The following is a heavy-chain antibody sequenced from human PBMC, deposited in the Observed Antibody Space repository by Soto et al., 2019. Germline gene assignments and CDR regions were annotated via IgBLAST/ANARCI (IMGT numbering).Heavy chain of an antibody. V-gene: IGHV1-18*04. CDR3: AGTPRAQMIVLEAATRFDY. CDR2: ISPYNGDT. CDR1: GYTFTTYG. Sequence: QVQLVQSGAEVKRPGASLKVSCKASGYTFTTYGFNWVRQAPGQGLEWMGWISPYNGDTNYAQNFQGRVNLTTDTSNSTAYMEMRRPTFYDTAVYFFAGTPRAQMIVLEAATRFDYWGQGTLVTVSS. J-gene: IGHJ4*02. D-gene: IGHD2-15*01.